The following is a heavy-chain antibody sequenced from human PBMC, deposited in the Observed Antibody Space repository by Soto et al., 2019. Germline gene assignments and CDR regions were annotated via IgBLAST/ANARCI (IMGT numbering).Heavy chain of an antibody. Sequence: SETLSLTCTVSGGSISSGGYYWSWIRQHPGKGLEWIGYIYYSGSTYYNPSLKSRVTISVDTSKNQFSLKLSSVTAADTAVYYCARESITGDLLYYYYGMDVWGQGTTVTVSS. J-gene: IGHJ6*02. CDR1: GGSISSGGYY. CDR3: ARESITGDLLYYYYGMDV. CDR2: IYYSGST. V-gene: IGHV4-31*03. D-gene: IGHD7-27*01.